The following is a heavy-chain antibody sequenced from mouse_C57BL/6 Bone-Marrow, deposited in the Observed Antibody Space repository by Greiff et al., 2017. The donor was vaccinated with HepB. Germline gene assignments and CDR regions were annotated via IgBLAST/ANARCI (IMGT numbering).Heavy chain of an antibody. CDR3: ATGRFDGYYGDYAMDY. J-gene: IGHJ4*01. D-gene: IGHD2-3*01. CDR1: GYTFTSYW. Sequence: QVQLQQPGAELVKPGASVKLSCKASGYTFTSYWMHWVKQRPGQGLEWIGMIHPNSGSTNYNEKFKSKATLTVDKSSSTAYMQLSSLTSEDSAVYYCATGRFDGYYGDYAMDYWGQGTSVTVSS. CDR2: IHPNSGST. V-gene: IGHV1-64*01.